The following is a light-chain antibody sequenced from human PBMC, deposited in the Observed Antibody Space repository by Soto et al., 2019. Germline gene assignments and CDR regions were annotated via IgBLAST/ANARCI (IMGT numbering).Light chain of an antibody. CDR1: QDISSW. CDR2: DVS. V-gene: IGKV1-12*01. CDR3: QQAKRFPIT. J-gene: IGKJ5*01. Sequence: DIQMTQSPSSVSASVGDRVTITCRASQDISSWLAWYQQKSGKAPKLLIYDVSSLQSGVPSRFSGSGSGTDFTLTISSLQPEDFATYYCQQAKRFPITFGQGTRLEIK.